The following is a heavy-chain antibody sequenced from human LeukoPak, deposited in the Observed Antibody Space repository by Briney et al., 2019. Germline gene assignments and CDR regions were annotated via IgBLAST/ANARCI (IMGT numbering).Heavy chain of an antibody. CDR1: GFTFSDYY. Sequence: SGGSLRLSCAVSGFTFSDYYMSWIRQAPGKGLEWVSYISSGGSTISHADSVKGRFTISRDNAKNSLYLQMNSLRAEDTAVYYCARGAAAGRCFDYWGQGTLVTVSS. J-gene: IGHJ4*02. CDR3: ARGAAAGRCFDY. CDR2: ISSGGSTI. D-gene: IGHD6-13*01. V-gene: IGHV3-11*01.